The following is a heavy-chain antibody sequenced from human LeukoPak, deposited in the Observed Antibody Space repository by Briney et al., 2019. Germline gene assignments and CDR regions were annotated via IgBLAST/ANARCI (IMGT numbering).Heavy chain of an antibody. D-gene: IGHD1-26*01. Sequence: GGSLRLSCAASGLTFSDYYMSWIRQAPGRGLEWVSYISSSGSTIYYADSVKGRFTISRDNAKNSLYLQINSLRAEDTAVYYCARLNSGSYLDWFDPWGQGTLVTVSS. J-gene: IGHJ5*02. CDR2: ISSSGSTI. CDR3: ARLNSGSYLDWFDP. CDR1: GLTFSDYY. V-gene: IGHV3-11*01.